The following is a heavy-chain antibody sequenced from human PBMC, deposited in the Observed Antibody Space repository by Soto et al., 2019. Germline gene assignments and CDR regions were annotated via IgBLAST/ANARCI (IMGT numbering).Heavy chain of an antibody. CDR2: IYYSGNA. Sequence: QLQLQESGPGLVKPSETLSLTCTVSGGSITSRTYYWGWIRQPPGKGLEWIGSIYYSGNAYYNPSLKSRVAVSVDTSKNQFSLKVTSVTATDTAVYYCARHKDTSSSYLLPDSWGQGTLVTVSS. V-gene: IGHV4-39*01. CDR3: ARHKDTSSSYLLPDS. CDR1: GGSITSRTYY. D-gene: IGHD6-13*01. J-gene: IGHJ4*02.